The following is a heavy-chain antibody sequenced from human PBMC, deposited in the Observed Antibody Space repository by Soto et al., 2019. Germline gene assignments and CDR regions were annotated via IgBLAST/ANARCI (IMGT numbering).Heavy chain of an antibody. J-gene: IGHJ5*02. CDR3: ARSRIAVAGLTWFDP. CDR2: ISAYNGNT. Sequence: ASVKVSCKASGYTFTSYGISWVRQAPGQGLEWMGWISAYNGNTNYAQKLQGRVTMTTDTSTSTAYMELRSLRSDDTAVYYCARSRIAVAGLTWFDPRGQGTLVTVSS. D-gene: IGHD6-19*01. V-gene: IGHV1-18*01. CDR1: GYTFTSYG.